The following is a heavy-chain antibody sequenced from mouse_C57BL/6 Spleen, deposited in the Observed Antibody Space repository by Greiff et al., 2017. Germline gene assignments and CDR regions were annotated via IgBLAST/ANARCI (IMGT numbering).Heavy chain of an antibody. CDR3: ARDPGPFDY. Sequence: SGPGLVKPSQSLSLTCSVTGYSITSGYYWNWIRQFPGNKLEWMGYISYDGSNNYNPSLKNRISITRDTSKNQFFLKLNSVTTEDTATYYCARDPGPFDYWGQGTTLTVSS. CDR1: GYSITSGYY. CDR2: ISYDGSN. J-gene: IGHJ2*01. V-gene: IGHV3-6*01.